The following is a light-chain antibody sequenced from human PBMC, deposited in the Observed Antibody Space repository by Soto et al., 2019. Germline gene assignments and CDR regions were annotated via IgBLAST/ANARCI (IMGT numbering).Light chain of an antibody. CDR1: SSDVGSHNF. J-gene: IGLJ2*01. V-gene: IGLV2-23*02. CDR3: CSYAGTTTWV. Sequence: QSALTQPASVSGSPGQSITISCTGTSSDVGSHNFVSWYRQRPGKAPKLMIFEVTKRPSGVSSRFSASKSGNTASLTISGVQAEDEADYYCCSYAGTTTWVFGGGTKVTVL. CDR2: EVT.